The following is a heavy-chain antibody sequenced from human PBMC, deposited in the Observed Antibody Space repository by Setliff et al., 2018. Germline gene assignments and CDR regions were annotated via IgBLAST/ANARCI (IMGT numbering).Heavy chain of an antibody. CDR1: GFTFSPYI. J-gene: IGHJ6*02. Sequence: PGGSLRLSCAASGFTFSPYIIHWVRQAPGKGLEWVALISYDDTKKYFADSVKGRFTVSRDNAKNSLYLQMNSLRADDAAVYYCARNWVTAQHYYYGMDVWGQGTTVTVSS. CDR3: ARNWVTAQHYYYGMDV. V-gene: IGHV3-30*03. D-gene: IGHD2-21*02. CDR2: ISYDDTKK.